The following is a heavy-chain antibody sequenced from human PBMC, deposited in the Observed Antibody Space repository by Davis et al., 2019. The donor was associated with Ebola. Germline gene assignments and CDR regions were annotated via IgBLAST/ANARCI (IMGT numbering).Heavy chain of an antibody. D-gene: IGHD3-9*01. CDR2: FGGGGAST. J-gene: IGHJ4*02. V-gene: IGHV3-23*01. CDR1: GFTFSTYA. Sequence: GESLKISCAASGFTFSTYAMSWVRQAPGKGLEWVSSFGGGGASTYYADSVRGRFTISRDNSKNMLYLQMSSLRADDTAIYNCVKGLPDSHWVFGYWGQGILVTVSS. CDR3: VKGLPDSHWVFGY.